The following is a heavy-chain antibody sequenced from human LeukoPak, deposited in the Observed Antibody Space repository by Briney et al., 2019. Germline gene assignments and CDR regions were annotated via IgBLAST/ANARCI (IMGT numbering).Heavy chain of an antibody. J-gene: IGHJ5*02. Sequence: PSETLSLTCTVSGGSISSSSYYWGWIRQPPGKGLEWIGSIYYSGSTYYNPSLKSRVTISVDTSKNQLSLKLSSVTAADTAVYYCARRGVSSGYRQFDPWGQGTLVTVSS. CDR1: GGSISSSSYY. CDR2: IYYSGST. V-gene: IGHV4-39*01. D-gene: IGHD3-22*01. CDR3: ARRGVSSGYRQFDP.